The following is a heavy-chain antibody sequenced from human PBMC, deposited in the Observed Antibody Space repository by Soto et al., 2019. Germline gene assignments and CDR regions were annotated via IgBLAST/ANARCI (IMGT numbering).Heavy chain of an antibody. CDR2: VSAYNGNS. J-gene: IGHJ4*02. CDR1: GYIFSNHG. Sequence: SSVKVSCKASGYIFSNHGISWLRQVPGQGLEWMGWVSAYNGNSNYTQKFQGRVTMTTDTATNTAYMELRSLRSDDTAVYYCARASAIGVGTTSYWGQGTLVTVSS. V-gene: IGHV1-18*01. CDR3: ARASAIGVGTTSY. D-gene: IGHD3-22*01.